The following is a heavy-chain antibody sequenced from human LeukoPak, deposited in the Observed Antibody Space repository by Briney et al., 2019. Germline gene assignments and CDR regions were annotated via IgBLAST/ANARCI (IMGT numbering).Heavy chain of an antibody. D-gene: IGHD2-15*01. V-gene: IGHV3-23*01. CDR1: GFTFSSYA. J-gene: IGHJ4*02. CDR2: ISGSGGST. CDR3: AKEGDSVVVAAADY. Sequence: GGSLRLSCAASGFTFSSYAMSWVRQAPGKGLEWVSAISGSGGSTYYADSVKGRFTISRDNSKNTLYLQMNSLRAEYTAVYYCAKEGDSVVVAAADYWGQGTLVTVSS.